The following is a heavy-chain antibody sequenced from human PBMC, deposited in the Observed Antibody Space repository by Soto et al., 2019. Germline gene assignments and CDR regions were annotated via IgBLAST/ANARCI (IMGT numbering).Heavy chain of an antibody. V-gene: IGHV3-30-3*01. CDR1: GFPLSTYS. CDR2: ISYDGNKK. D-gene: IGHD6-19*01. J-gene: IGHJ4*02. CDR3: ARSIAVAGLDY. Sequence: QVQLVESGGGVVQPGRSLRLSCAASGFPLSTYSIHWVRQAPGKGLEWVSLISYDGNKKLYGDSVKGRFSISRDTSKSTVYLQMNSLRPEDTALYYCARSIAVAGLDYWGQGTRVTVSS.